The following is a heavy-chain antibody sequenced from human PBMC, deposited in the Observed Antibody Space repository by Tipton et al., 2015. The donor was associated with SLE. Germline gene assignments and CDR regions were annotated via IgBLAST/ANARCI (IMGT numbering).Heavy chain of an antibody. CDR3: AKAKGMIVVVITPHFDY. CDR1: GFSFTSYS. V-gene: IGHV3-48*01. Sequence: SLRLSCEASGFSFTSYSMNWVRQAPGKGLEWASYISVSSSAIYYADSVKGRFTISRDNAKNSLYLQMNSLRAEDTAVYYCAKAKGMIVVVITPHFDYWGQGTLVTVSS. CDR2: ISVSSSAI. D-gene: IGHD3-22*01. J-gene: IGHJ4*02.